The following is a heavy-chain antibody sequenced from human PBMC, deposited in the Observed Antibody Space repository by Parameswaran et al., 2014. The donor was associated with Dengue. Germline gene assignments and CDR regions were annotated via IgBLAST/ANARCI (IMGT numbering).Heavy chain of an antibody. V-gene: IGHV1-69*13. CDR2: IIPIFGTA. J-gene: IGHJ4*02. CDR3: ARGSVILEWLLNY. D-gene: IGHD3-3*01. CDR1: GGTFSSYA. Sequence: VKVSCKASGGTFSSYAISWVRQAPGQGLEWMGGIIPIFGTANYAQKFQGRVTITADESTSTAYMELSSLRSEDTAVYYCARGSVILEWLLNYWGQGTLVTVSS.